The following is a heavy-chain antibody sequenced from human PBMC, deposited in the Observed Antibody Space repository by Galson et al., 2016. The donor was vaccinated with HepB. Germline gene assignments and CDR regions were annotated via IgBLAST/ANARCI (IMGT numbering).Heavy chain of an antibody. V-gene: IGHV1-24*01. CDR1: GYTLTELS. Sequence: SVKVSCKVSGYTLTELSIHWVRQAPGEGLEWMGRFDRGDGETVYAQKFQGRVTLTEDTSTDTAYMELSSLRSEDTAVYYCASPDYFDNSGHYYLDWGQGTLVAVSS. CDR2: FDRGDGET. CDR3: ASPDYFDNSGHYYLD. D-gene: IGHD3-22*01. J-gene: IGHJ4*02.